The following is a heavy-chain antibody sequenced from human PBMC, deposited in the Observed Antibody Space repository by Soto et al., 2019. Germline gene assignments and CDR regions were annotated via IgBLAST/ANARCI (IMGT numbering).Heavy chain of an antibody. Sequence: QVQLVQSGAEVKKPGSSVKVSCKASGGTFSSYAISWVRQAPGQGLEWMGGIIPIFGTANYAQKFQGRVTITADESTCTAYMELSSLRSEDMAVYYCVYVVVPAAGNWFDPWGQGTLVTVSS. CDR2: IIPIFGTA. CDR3: VYVVVPAAGNWFDP. CDR1: GGTFSSYA. D-gene: IGHD2-2*01. J-gene: IGHJ5*02. V-gene: IGHV1-69*01.